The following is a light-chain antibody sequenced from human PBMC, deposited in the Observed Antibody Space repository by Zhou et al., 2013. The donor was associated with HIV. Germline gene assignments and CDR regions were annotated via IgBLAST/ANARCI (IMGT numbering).Light chain of an antibody. CDR1: QSISSR. CDR2: QSS. J-gene: IGKJ1*01. Sequence: IRMTQSPSSFSASTGDRVIITCRASQSISSRLAWYQQRPGKAPKVLIYQSSTLKSGVPSRFSGGGSGTEFTLTISSLQPDDFAIYYCQQYSSYPWTFGQGTMLEN. CDR3: QQYSSYPWT. V-gene: IGKV1-5*03.